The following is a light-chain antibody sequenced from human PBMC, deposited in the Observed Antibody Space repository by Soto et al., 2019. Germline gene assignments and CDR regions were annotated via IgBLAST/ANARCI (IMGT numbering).Light chain of an antibody. J-gene: IGLJ2*01. Sequence: QSALTQPASVSGSPGQSITISCTGSSSDVGSYNLVSWYQQLPGEAPKLMIYEGSKRPSGVSNRFSGSKSGNTASLTISGLQAEDEADYYCCSFEHSITLVFGGGTKLTVL. CDR3: CSFEHSITLV. V-gene: IGLV2-23*01. CDR2: EGS. CDR1: SSDVGSYNL.